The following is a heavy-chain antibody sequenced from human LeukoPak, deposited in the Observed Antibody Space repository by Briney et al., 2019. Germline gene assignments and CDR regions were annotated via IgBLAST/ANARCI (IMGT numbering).Heavy chain of an antibody. J-gene: IGHJ5*02. D-gene: IGHD3-22*01. Sequence: GASVKVSCKASGGTFSSYAISWVRQAPGQGLEWMGGIIPIFGTANYAQKFQGRVTITADGSTSTAYMELSSLRSEDTAVYYCATKNYYDSSVPAGWFDPWGQGTLVTVSS. CDR1: GGTFSSYA. V-gene: IGHV1-69*13. CDR3: ATKNYYDSSVPAGWFDP. CDR2: IIPIFGTA.